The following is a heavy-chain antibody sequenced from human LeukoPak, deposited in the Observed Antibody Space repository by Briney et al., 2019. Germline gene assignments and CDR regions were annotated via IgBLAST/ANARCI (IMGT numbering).Heavy chain of an antibody. Sequence: PGGSLRLSCAASGFTFDDYGMTWVRQTPGKGLEWVSTNWNGGSTAYADSVKGRFTISRDNAKSSLYLQMNSLRAEDTALYYCARVHSGYGPDYIDHWGQGTPVTVSS. CDR3: ARVHSGYGPDYIDH. V-gene: IGHV3-20*04. CDR2: TNWNGGST. CDR1: GFTFDDYG. D-gene: IGHD5-12*01. J-gene: IGHJ4*02.